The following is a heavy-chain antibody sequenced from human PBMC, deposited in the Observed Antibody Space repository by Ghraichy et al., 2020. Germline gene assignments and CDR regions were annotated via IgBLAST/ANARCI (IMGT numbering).Heavy chain of an antibody. CDR2: IDSSSSYI. V-gene: IGHV3-21*01. CDR3: ARVPGHCSSTTCYAYMDV. D-gene: IGHD2-2*01. J-gene: IGHJ6*03. CDR1: EFTFSTYS. Sequence: GESLNISCAASEFTFSTYSMNWVRQAPGKGLEWVSDIDSSSSYIYYADSVKGRFTISRDNAKNSLYLQMNSLRAEDTAVYYCARVPGHCSSTTCYAYMDVWGKGTTVTVSS.